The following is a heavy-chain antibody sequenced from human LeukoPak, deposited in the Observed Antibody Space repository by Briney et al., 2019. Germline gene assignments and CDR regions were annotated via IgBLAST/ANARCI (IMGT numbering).Heavy chain of an antibody. D-gene: IGHD6-19*01. Sequence: GGSLRLSCAASGFTVTSYAMNWVRQAPGKGLDWVAVILENGSNQYYADSVKGRFTISRDNSKNTLFLQMNSLRGEDTAMYYCARVRRGGYRTADYWGQGTLVTVSS. V-gene: IGHV3-30*04. CDR3: ARVRRGGYRTADY. CDR1: GFTVTSYA. J-gene: IGHJ4*02. CDR2: ILENGSNQ.